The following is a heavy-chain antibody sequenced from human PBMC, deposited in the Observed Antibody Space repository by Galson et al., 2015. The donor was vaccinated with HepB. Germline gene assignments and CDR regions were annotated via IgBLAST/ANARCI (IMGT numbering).Heavy chain of an antibody. V-gene: IGHV2-70*11. J-gene: IGHJ4*02. Sequence: PALVKPTQTLTLTCTFSGFSLSTRGLSVSWTRQPPGKALEWLARIDWDDDKYYTTSLRTRLTISKDTSKNQVVLTMTNMDPVDTATYYCARIPPFLFGSGKYYFDYWGQGTLVTVSS. CDR3: ARIPPFLFGSGKYYFDY. CDR2: IDWDDDK. CDR1: GFSLSTRGLS. D-gene: IGHD3-10*01.